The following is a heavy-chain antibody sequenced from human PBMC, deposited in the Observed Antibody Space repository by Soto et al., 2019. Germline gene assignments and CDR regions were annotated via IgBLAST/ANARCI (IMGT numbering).Heavy chain of an antibody. V-gene: IGHV3-7*05. CDR2: IKTDGSEK. J-gene: IGHJ4*02. CDR3: SSCMGRGGGDY. Sequence: EVQLVESGGGLVQPGGSLRLSCAASGFTFRDYWMTWVRQAPGKGRECVANIKTDGSEKYYVDPVKGRFTISRDNAKNSLYLQMNSLGAEVTAVYSCSSCMGRGGGDYWGEGTLVTVSS. D-gene: IGHD3-10*01. CDR1: GFTFRDYW.